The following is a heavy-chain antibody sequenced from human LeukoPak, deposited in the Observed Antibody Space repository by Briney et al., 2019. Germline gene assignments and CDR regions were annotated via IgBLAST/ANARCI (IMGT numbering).Heavy chain of an antibody. D-gene: IGHD1-26*01. CDR3: ARVRIGETSYDASDV. V-gene: IGHV4-59*13. J-gene: IGHJ3*01. CDR1: GCSNSSYY. Sequence: SETLSLTCTVSGCSNSSYYWTWIRQPPGKGLEWIGDIYSTGSTNYNPYLKRRVTISVDTSKNQFSLKLSSVTAADTAVYFCARVRIGETSYDASDVWGLGTMVTVSS. CDR2: IYSTGST.